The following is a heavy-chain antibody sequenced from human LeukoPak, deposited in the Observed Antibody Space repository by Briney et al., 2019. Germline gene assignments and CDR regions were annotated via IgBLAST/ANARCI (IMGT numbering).Heavy chain of an antibody. V-gene: IGHV1-69*02. Sequence: SVKVSCKASGGTFSSYTINWVRQAPGQGLEWMGRIIPFFAIVNHAQNFRGRVTITADKSTSTAYMELSSLRSEDTATYYCARGSGSGYDDRGFDYWGQGALVTVSS. J-gene: IGHJ4*02. CDR2: IIPFFAIV. D-gene: IGHD5-12*01. CDR1: GGTFSSYT. CDR3: ARGSGSGYDDRGFDY.